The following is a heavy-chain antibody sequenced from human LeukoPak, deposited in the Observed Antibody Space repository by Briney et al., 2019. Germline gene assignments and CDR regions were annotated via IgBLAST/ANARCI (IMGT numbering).Heavy chain of an antibody. J-gene: IGHJ4*02. Sequence: PGGSLRLSCAASGFTFSSYSMTWVRQAPGKGLEWVSSISSSSSYIYYADSVKGRFTISRDNAKNSLYLQMNSLRAEDTAVYYCASLTLIWSGYYGGGQGTLVTVSS. V-gene: IGHV3-21*01. CDR2: ISSSSSYI. CDR3: ASLTLIWSGYYG. CDR1: GFTFSSYS. D-gene: IGHD3-3*01.